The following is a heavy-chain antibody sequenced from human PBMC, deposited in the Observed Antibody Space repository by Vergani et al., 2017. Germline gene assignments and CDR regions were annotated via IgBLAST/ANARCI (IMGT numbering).Heavy chain of an antibody. CDR1: GFTFDDYA. CDR3: ARAYDYSNYAHY. J-gene: IGHJ4*02. Sequence: EVQLVESGGGLVQPGRSLRLSCAASGFTFDDYAMHWVRQAPGKGLERVSGISWNSGSIGYADSVKGRFTISRDNAKNSLYLQMNSLRAEDTALYYCARAYDYSNYAHYWGQGTLVTVSS. CDR2: ISWNSGSI. D-gene: IGHD4-11*01. V-gene: IGHV3-9*01.